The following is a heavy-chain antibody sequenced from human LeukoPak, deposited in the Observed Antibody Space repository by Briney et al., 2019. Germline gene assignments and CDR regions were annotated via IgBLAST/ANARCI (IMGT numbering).Heavy chain of an antibody. V-gene: IGHV3-23*01. D-gene: IGHD6-19*01. CDR2: ISGSDSST. CDR1: GFSLSNNA. J-gene: IGHJ4*02. CDR3: ARSYGSASYFFVY. Sequence: GGSLRLSCAASGFSLSNNAMNWVRPAPRKELDWVSSISGSDSSTNYADSVQGRFTISRDNSKNMLYLQMNTLEAEDTAVYYCARSYGSASYFFVYWGQGTLVTVSS.